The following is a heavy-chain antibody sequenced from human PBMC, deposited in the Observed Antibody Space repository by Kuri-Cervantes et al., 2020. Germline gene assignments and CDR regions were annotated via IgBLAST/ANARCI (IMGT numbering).Heavy chain of an antibody. CDR2: ISRNSGNI. V-gene: IGHV3-9*01. D-gene: IGHD6-19*01. CDR1: GFIFADFA. CDR3: AKVSGYNSGWLDY. J-gene: IGHJ4*02. Sequence: SLKISCAASGFIFADFAMHWVRQVPGKGLEWVSGISRNSGNIDYADSVKGRFTISRDHAKNSLYLQMNSLRAEDTALYYCAKVSGYNSGWLDYWGRGTLVTVSS.